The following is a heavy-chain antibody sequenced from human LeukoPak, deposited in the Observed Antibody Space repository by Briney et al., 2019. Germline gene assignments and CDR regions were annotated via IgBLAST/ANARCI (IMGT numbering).Heavy chain of an antibody. D-gene: IGHD7-27*01. J-gene: IGHJ4*02. V-gene: IGHV1-2*02. Sequence: ASVKVPCKASGYTFTGYYMHWVRQAPGQGLEWMGWINPNSGGTNYAQKFQGRVTMTRDTSISTAYMELSRLRSDDTAVYYCARVGPGLTGDWGVDYWGQGTLVTVSS. CDR3: ARVGPGLTGDWGVDY. CDR2: INPNSGGT. CDR1: GYTFTGYY.